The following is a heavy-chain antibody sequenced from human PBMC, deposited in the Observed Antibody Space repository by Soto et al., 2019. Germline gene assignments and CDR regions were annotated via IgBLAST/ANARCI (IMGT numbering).Heavy chain of an antibody. D-gene: IGHD2-15*01. V-gene: IGHV4-30-4*01. CDR2: IYYSGST. Sequence: PSETLSLTCTVSGGSIGSRDYYWSWIRQPPGKGLEWIGYIYYSGSTYHNPSLKSRVTISIDSSKNQFSLNLRSVTAADTAIYYCARAPLSPTLRTFDVWGPGTMVTVSS. J-gene: IGHJ3*01. CDR1: GGSIGSRDYY. CDR3: ARAPLSPTLRTFDV.